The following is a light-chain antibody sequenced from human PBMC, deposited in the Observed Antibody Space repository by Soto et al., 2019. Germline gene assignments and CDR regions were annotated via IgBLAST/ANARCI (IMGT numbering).Light chain of an antibody. CDR3: SAFTMSGTVV. Sequence: QSALTQPASVSGSPGQSITISCAGTSSDVGGYNHVSWYQQHPGKVPRLIISDVNKRPSGVSDRFSGSKSGNTASLTSSGLQAEDEADYYCSAFTMSGTVVFGGGTKLTVL. V-gene: IGLV2-14*03. CDR1: SSDVGGYNH. J-gene: IGLJ2*01. CDR2: DVN.